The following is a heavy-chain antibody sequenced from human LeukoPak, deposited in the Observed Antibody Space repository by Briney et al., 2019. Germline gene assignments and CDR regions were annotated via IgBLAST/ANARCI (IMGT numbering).Heavy chain of an antibody. J-gene: IGHJ4*02. CDR3: ARSTNY. Sequence: PSETLSLTCAVYGGSFSGYYWSWIRQPPGKGLEWIGEINHSGSTNYNPSLKSRVTISVDTSKNQFSLKLSSVTAADTAVYYCARSTNYWGQGTLVTVPS. CDR2: INHSGST. V-gene: IGHV4-34*01. CDR1: GGSFSGYY.